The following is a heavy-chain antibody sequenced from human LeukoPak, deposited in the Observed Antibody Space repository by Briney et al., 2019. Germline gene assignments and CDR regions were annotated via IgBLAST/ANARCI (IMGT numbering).Heavy chain of an antibody. CDR2: ISSSSSYI. CDR3: ARGVRGISMIVAGDY. D-gene: IGHD3-22*01. V-gene: IGHV3-21*01. Sequence: GGSLRLSCAASGFTFSSYSMNWVRQAPGKGLEWVSSISSSSSYIYYADSVKGRFTVSRDNAKNSLYLQMNSLRAEDTAVYYCARGVRGISMIVAGDYWGQGTLLTVSS. J-gene: IGHJ4*02. CDR1: GFTFSSYS.